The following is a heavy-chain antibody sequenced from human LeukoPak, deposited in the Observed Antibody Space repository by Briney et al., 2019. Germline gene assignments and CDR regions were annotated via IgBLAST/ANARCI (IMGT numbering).Heavy chain of an antibody. J-gene: IGHJ4*02. V-gene: IGHV3-23*01. D-gene: IGHD4-23*01. CDR1: GFTFSSYA. CDR2: ISTSGDNT. Sequence: PGGSLRLSCAASGFTFSSYAMSWVRQAPGKGLEWVSAISTSGDNTYHADSVKGRFTISRDNSKSTLYLQMNNLRAEDTAVYYCAKGAGTVVKAAGHWGQGTLVTVSS. CDR3: AKGAGTVVKAAGH.